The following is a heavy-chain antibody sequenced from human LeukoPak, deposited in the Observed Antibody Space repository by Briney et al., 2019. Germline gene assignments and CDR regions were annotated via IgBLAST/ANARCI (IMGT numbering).Heavy chain of an antibody. CDR3: ARDENGYVWGSFRA. Sequence: SETLSLTCSVSGGSISRYYWNWIRQSPGKGLEWIGYIFYSGRTNYNASLKSRVTMSVDTSKNEFSLRLSSVTAADTAVYYCARDENGYVWGSFRAWGQGTLVTVSS. J-gene: IGHJ5*02. CDR1: GGSISRYY. D-gene: IGHD3-16*02. CDR2: IFYSGRT. V-gene: IGHV4-59*12.